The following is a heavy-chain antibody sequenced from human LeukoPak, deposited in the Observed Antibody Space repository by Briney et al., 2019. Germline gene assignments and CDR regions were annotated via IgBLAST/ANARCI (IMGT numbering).Heavy chain of an antibody. CDR2: IYPGDSDT. J-gene: IGHJ3*02. D-gene: IGHD3-10*01. Sequence: GASLQISCKGSGYSFSFYWIGWVRQMPGKGLEWMGIIYPGDSDTRYSPSFQGQVTLSADKSISTAYLQWSSLKASDTAMYYCARETPTRGAFDIWGQGTMVTVSS. CDR1: GYSFSFYW. V-gene: IGHV5-51*01. CDR3: ARETPTRGAFDI.